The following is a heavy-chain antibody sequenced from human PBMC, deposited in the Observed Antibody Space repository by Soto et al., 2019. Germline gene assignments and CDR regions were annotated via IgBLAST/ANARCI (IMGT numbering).Heavy chain of an antibody. CDR1: GFTFSNYW. Sequence: EVQLVESGGGLVQPGGSLRLSCAGSGFTFSNYWMHWVRQAPGKGLEWVSRIDHDGPTDYADSVRGRFTISRDNAENTFYLQMNSLSPEDTAVYYCVRDSHGDYWGQGTLVTVSS. CDR2: IDHDGPT. V-gene: IGHV3-74*01. J-gene: IGHJ4*02. CDR3: VRDSHGDY.